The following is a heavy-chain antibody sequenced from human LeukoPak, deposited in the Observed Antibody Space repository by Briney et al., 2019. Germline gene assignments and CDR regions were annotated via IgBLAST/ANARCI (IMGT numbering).Heavy chain of an antibody. CDR1: GFTFKNAW. CDR2: ISGSGGST. CDR3: AKNRDYSLGRGAFDI. V-gene: IGHV3-23*01. J-gene: IGHJ3*02. D-gene: IGHD2-15*01. Sequence: GGSLRLSCEASGFTFKNAWMSWVRQAPGKGLEWVSAISGSGGSTYYADSVKGRFTISRDNSKNTLYLQMNSLRAEDTAVYYCAKNRDYSLGRGAFDIWGQGTMVTVSS.